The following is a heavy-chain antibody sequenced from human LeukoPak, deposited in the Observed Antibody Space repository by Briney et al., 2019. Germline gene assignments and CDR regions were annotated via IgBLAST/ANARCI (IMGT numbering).Heavy chain of an antibody. Sequence: GGSLRLSCAASGFTVSSNYMSWVRQAPGKGLEWVSGIRSNGVITYYADSVKGRFTISRDNAKNSLYLQMNSLRAEDTAVYYCARSHVMVYAQDGSWFDPWGQGTLVTVSS. CDR1: GFTVSSNY. D-gene: IGHD2-8*01. J-gene: IGHJ5*02. CDR2: IRSNGVIT. V-gene: IGHV3-11*04. CDR3: ARSHVMVYAQDGSWFDP.